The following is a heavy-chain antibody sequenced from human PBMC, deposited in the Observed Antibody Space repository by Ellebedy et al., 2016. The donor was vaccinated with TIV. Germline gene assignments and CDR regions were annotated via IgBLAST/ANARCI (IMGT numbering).Heavy chain of an antibody. V-gene: IGHV3-30-3*01. J-gene: IGHJ4*02. D-gene: IGHD6-19*01. CDR2: ISYDGSSK. CDR1: GFTFNSYA. Sequence: GESLKISCAASGFTFNSYAMHWVRQAPGKGLEWVAVISYDGSSKYYADPVKGRFTIARDNSMTTLYLEMNSLRAEDTAVYYCARDLDKSSGWYGGAAYWGQGTLVTVSS. CDR3: ARDLDKSSGWYGGAAY.